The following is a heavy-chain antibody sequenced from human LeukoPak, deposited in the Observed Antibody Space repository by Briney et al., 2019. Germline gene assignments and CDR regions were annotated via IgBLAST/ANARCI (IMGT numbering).Heavy chain of an antibody. Sequence: GGALRLSCAASGFTFSNYWMHWVRQAPGKGPVWVSRTNSDGNITTYADSVKGRFTISRDNAKNALYLQMNSLRAEDTAVYYCARELSGSSSRHFDYWGQGTLVTVSS. D-gene: IGHD6-13*01. J-gene: IGHJ4*02. CDR2: TNSDGNIT. CDR3: ARELSGSSSRHFDY. V-gene: IGHV3-74*01. CDR1: GFTFSNYW.